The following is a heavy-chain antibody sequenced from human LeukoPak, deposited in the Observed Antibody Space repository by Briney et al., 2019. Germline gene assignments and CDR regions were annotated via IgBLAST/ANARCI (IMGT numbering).Heavy chain of an antibody. V-gene: IGHV3-30*18. D-gene: IGHD2-21*02. Sequence: PGRSLRLSCAASGFTFSSYGMHWVRQAPGKGLEWVAVISYDGSNKYCADSVKGRFTISRDNSKNTLYLQMNSLRAEDTAVYYCAKDLGGGDCLWGQGTLVTVSS. CDR1: GFTFSSYG. J-gene: IGHJ4*02. CDR3: AKDLGGGDCL. CDR2: ISYDGSNK.